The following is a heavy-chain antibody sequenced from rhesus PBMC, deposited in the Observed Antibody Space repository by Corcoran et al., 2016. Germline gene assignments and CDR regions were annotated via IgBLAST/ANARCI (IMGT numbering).Heavy chain of an antibody. Sequence: QVQLQESGPGLGKPSETLSLTCAVSGGSISGYYYWSWIRQPPGKGLEWIGSIYGSGGSNYLNPSLKSRVTLSVDTSKNQFSLKLSSVTAADTAVYYCASDQGSHFDYWGQGVLVTVSS. D-gene: IGHD6-25*01. CDR3: ASDQGSHFDY. V-gene: IGHV4S14*01. CDR2: IYGSGGSN. CDR1: GGSISGYYY. J-gene: IGHJ4*01.